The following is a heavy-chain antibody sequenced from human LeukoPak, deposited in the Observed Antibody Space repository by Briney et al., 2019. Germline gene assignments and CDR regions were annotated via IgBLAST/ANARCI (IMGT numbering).Heavy chain of an antibody. CDR1: GFTFSSYI. J-gene: IGHJ4*02. Sequence: GGSLRLSCAASGFTFSSYIMHWVRQAPGKGLEWVAVISYDGSNKYSADSVKGRFTISRDNSKNTLYLQMNSLRADDTAVYYCARGSLYGSFYYWGQGTLVTVPS. CDR3: ARGSLYGSFYY. CDR2: ISYDGSNK. D-gene: IGHD2/OR15-2a*01. V-gene: IGHV3-30-3*01.